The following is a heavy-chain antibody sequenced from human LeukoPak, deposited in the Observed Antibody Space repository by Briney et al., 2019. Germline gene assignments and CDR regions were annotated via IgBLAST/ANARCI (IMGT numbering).Heavy chain of an antibody. CDR2: IYSGGNT. V-gene: IGHV3-66*01. Sequence: GGSLRLSCAASGFTVSSNYMSWVRQAPGKGLEWVSIIYSGGNTYYADSVKDRFTISRDNSKNTLYLQMNSLRAEDTAVYYCAKVGSAGIQLWTLERLFLDYWGQGTLVTVSS. D-gene: IGHD5-18*01. CDR3: AKVGSAGIQLWTLERLFLDY. J-gene: IGHJ4*02. CDR1: GFTVSSNY.